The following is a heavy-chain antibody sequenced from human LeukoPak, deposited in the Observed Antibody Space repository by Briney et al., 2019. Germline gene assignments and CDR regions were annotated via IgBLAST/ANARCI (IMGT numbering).Heavy chain of an antibody. J-gene: IGHJ4*02. V-gene: IGHV3-23*01. CDR2: CGTDGDT. D-gene: IGHD6-13*01. CDR3: AKKTPGTYPFDS. Sequence: GGSLRLSCAASGFTFSSYAMNWVRQAPGKGLEWVSACGTDGDTYYADSVKGRFTISRDNSRHTLYLQMTGLRAEDTAVYYCAKKTPGTYPFDSWGQGTLVSVSP. CDR1: GFTFSSYA.